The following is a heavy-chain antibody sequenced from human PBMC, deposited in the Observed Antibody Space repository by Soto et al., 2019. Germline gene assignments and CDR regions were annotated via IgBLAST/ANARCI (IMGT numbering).Heavy chain of an antibody. Sequence: LSLTCTVSGDSISGYSWSWIRQPPGKGLEWIGYLSYSESTTSTPSLKSRVTISVDTSKNQFSLELSSVTAADTAVYFCARDGGTYLTRYFDSWGQGALVTVSS. D-gene: IGHD3-10*01. CDR1: GDSISGYS. V-gene: IGHV4-59*01. CDR3: ARDGGTYLTRYFDS. CDR2: LSYSEST. J-gene: IGHJ4*02.